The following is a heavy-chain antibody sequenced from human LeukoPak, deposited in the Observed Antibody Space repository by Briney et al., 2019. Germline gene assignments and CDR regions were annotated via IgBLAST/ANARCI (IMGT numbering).Heavy chain of an antibody. CDR1: GDSISTYY. D-gene: IGHD3-10*01. Sequence: SETLSLTCSVSGDSISTYYWTWIRQPPGKGLEWIGSSYYSGSTNYNPSLKSRVTMSADTSKNQFSLKLSSVTAADTAVYYCARAPYGSGANWFDPWGQGTLVTVSS. CDR3: ARAPYGSGANWFDP. J-gene: IGHJ5*02. CDR2: SYYSGST. V-gene: IGHV4-59*12.